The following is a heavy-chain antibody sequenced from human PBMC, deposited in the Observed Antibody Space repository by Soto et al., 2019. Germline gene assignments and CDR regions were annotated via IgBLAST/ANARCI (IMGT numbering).Heavy chain of an antibody. D-gene: IGHD3-10*01. CDR1: GFSFTGYY. CDR3: AKDLTGKLAYWLEP. Sequence: GASVKVSCKASGFSFTGYYIHWVRQAPGQGLEWMGWINAHSGGTEYAQKFQGRVTLTRDTSIATAYLTLTSLTSDDTALYYCAKDLTGKLAYWLEPWGPRTQGTV. V-gene: IGHV1-2*02. CDR2: INAHSGGT. J-gene: IGHJ5*02.